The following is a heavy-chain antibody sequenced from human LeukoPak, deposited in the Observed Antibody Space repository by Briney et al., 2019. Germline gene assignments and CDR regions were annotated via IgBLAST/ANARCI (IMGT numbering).Heavy chain of an antibody. CDR2: IYYSGST. CDR1: GGSISSYY. CDR3: ARLYRYCSGGSCYGSGRGYYYYGMDV. D-gene: IGHD2-15*01. Sequence: SETLSLTCTASGGSISSYYWSWIRQPPGKGLEWIGYIYYSGSTNYNPSLKSRVTISVDTSKNQFSLKLCSVTAADTAVYYCARLYRYCSGGSCYGSGRGYYYYGMDVWGQGTTVTVSS. V-gene: IGHV4-59*08. J-gene: IGHJ6*02.